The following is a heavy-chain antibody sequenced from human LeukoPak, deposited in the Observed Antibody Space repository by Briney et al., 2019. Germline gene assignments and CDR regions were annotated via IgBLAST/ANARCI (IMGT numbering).Heavy chain of an antibody. V-gene: IGHV4-34*01. J-gene: IGHJ6*03. D-gene: IGHD1-1*01. CDR2: INHSGST. CDR1: GGSFSGYY. CDR3: ARLLPRTGTTAYYFHNDMDV. Sequence: SETLSLTCAVYGGSFSGYYWSWIRQPPGKGLEWIGEINHSGSTNYTPSLKSRVTISVDTSKNQFSLKLSSVTAADTADYYCARLLPRTGTTAYYFHNDMDVWGKGTTVTISS.